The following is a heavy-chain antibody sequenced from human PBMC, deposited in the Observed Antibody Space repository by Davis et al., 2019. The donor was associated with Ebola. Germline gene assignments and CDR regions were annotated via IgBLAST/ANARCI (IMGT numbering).Heavy chain of an antibody. CDR2: MYPDDSDT. J-gene: IGHJ6*02. CDR1: GYDFSNYW. CDR3: ARRGSSYGMDV. V-gene: IGHV5-51*01. Sequence: GESLKISCKGTGYDFSNYWIGWVRQMPGEGLEWMGFMYPDDSDTRFSPSFQGQVTMSVDKSISTAFLQWSTLKASDTATYYCARRGSSYGMDVGGQGTTVTVSS.